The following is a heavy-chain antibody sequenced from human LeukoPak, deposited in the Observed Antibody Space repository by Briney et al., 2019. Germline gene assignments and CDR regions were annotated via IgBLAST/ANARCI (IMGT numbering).Heavy chain of an antibody. V-gene: IGHV1-69*01. CDR2: IIPIFGTA. J-gene: IGHJ5*02. CDR1: GGTFISYA. Sequence: GSSVKVSCKASGGTFISYAISWVRQAPGQGREWMGGIIPIFGTANYAQKFQGRVTITADESTSTAYMELSSLRSEDTAVYYCAKVVPAAPGVRAYNWFDPWGQGTLVTVSS. D-gene: IGHD2-2*01. CDR3: AKVVPAAPGVRAYNWFDP.